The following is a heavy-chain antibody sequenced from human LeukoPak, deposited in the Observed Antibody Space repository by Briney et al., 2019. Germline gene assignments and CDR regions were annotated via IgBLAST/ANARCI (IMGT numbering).Heavy chain of an antibody. CDR1: GGSFSGYY. V-gene: IGHV4-34*01. CDR2: INHSGST. Sequence: SETLSLTCAVSGGSFSGYYWSWIRQPPGKGLEGIGEINHSGSTNYNPSLKSRVTISVDTSKNQFSLKLSSVTAADTAVYYCARGSPFFPFDYWGQGTLVTVSS. J-gene: IGHJ4*02. CDR3: ARGSPFFPFDY. D-gene: IGHD3-3*01.